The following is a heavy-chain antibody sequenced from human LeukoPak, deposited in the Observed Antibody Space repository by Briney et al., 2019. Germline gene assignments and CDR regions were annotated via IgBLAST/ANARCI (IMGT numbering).Heavy chain of an antibody. D-gene: IGHD3-22*01. CDR2: INHSGST. V-gene: IGHV4-34*01. CDR1: GGSFSGYY. Sequence: SETLSLTYAVYGGSFSGYYWSWIRQPPGKGLEWIGEINHSGSTNYNPSLKSRVTISVDTSKNEFSLELSSVTAADTAVYYCARRTQGWLLLSNFDYWGQGTLVTASS. J-gene: IGHJ4*02. CDR3: ARRTQGWLLLSNFDY.